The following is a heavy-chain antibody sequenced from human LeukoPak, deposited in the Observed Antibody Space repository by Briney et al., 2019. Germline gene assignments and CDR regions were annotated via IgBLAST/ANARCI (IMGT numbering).Heavy chain of an antibody. V-gene: IGHV1-69*05. J-gene: IGHJ5*02. Sequence: ASVKVSCKASGGTFSSYAISWVRQAPGQGLEWMGGIIPIFGTANYAQKFQGRVTITTDESTSTAYMELSSLRSEDTAVYYCARGGDYDFWSGPNWFDPWGQGTLVTVSS. CDR1: GGTFSSYA. CDR2: IIPIFGTA. CDR3: ARGGDYDFWSGPNWFDP. D-gene: IGHD3-3*01.